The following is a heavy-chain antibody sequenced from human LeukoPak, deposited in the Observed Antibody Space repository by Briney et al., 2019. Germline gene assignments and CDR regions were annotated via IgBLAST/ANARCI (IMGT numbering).Heavy chain of an antibody. J-gene: IGHJ3*02. V-gene: IGHV4-39*02. CDR3: AREVEYYDSSGYRPHAFDI. Sequence: PSETLSLTCTVSGGSISSSNYYWGWTRQPPGKGLEWFGSISYSGGTSYNPSLRSRVTISVDTSKNQFSLKLNSVTAADTAVYYCAREVEYYDSSGYRPHAFDIWGQGTVVTVSP. CDR2: ISYSGGT. D-gene: IGHD3-22*01. CDR1: GGSISSSNYY.